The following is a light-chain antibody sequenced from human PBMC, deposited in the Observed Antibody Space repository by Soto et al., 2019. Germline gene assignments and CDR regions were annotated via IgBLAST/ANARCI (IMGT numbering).Light chain of an antibody. CDR2: EGS. CDR1: ISDVGSSGP. Sequence: QSALNQPASVSGSPGQSITISCSGSISDVGSSGPVSWYQHHPGQVPKLIIYEGSRRPSGVSSRFSGSKTGNTASLTITGLQAEDEAKYYCCSYVGARTYVFGTGTKLTVL. CDR3: CSYVGARTYV. J-gene: IGLJ1*01. V-gene: IGLV2-23*01.